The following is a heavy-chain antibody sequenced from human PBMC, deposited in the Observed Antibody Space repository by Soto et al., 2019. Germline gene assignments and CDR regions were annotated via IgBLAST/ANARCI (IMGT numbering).Heavy chain of an antibody. CDR2: IYYSGST. CDR1: GGSISSGGYY. V-gene: IGHV4-31*03. J-gene: IGHJ6*02. D-gene: IGHD3-3*01. Sequence: QVQLQESGPGLVKPSQTLSLTCTVSGGSISSGGYYWSWIRQHPGKGLEWIGYIYYSGSTYYNPSLKSRDTISVDTSKNQFSLKLSSVTAADTAVYYCARALGNYDFWSGNYNLGYGMDVWGQGTTVTVSS. CDR3: ARALGNYDFWSGNYNLGYGMDV.